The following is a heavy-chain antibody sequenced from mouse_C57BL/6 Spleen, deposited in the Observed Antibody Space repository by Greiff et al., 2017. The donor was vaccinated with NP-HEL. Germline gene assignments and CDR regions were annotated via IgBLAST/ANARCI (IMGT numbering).Heavy chain of an antibody. Sequence: EVQLVESGGGLVKPGGSLKLSCAASGFTFSDYGMHWVRQAPEKGLEWVAYISSGSSTIYYADTVKGRFTISRDNAKNTLFLQMTSLRSEDTAMYYCARSGYYGSSYDYFDYWGQGTTLTVSS. CDR3: ARSGYYGSSYDYFDY. CDR1: GFTFSDYG. V-gene: IGHV5-17*01. CDR2: ISSGSSTI. D-gene: IGHD1-1*01. J-gene: IGHJ2*01.